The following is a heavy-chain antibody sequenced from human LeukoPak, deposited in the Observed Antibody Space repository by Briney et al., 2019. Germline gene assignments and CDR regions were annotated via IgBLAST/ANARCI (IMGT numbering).Heavy chain of an antibody. J-gene: IGHJ4*02. Sequence: SQTLSLTCAVSGGSISSGGYSWSWIRQPPGKGLEWIGYIYHSGSTYYNPSLKSRVTISVDTSKNQFSLKLSSVTAADTAVYYCARGSPLFDYWGQGTLVTVSS. CDR3: ARGSPLFDY. V-gene: IGHV4-30-2*01. CDR2: IYHSGST. CDR1: GGSISSGGYS.